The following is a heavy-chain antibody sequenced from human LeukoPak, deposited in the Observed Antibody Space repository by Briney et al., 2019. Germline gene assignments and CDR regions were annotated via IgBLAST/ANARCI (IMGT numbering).Heavy chain of an antibody. CDR1: GYTFTSYA. J-gene: IGHJ4*02. D-gene: IGHD3-22*01. CDR3: ARVYDSSGYYLGQAY. V-gene: IGHV7-4-1*02. CDR2: INTNTGNP. Sequence: ASVKVSCKASGYTFTSYAMNWVRQAPGQGLERMGWINTNTGNPTYAHGFTGRFVFSLDTSVSTAYLQISSLKAEDTAVYYCARVYDSSGYYLGQAYWGQGTLGTVSS.